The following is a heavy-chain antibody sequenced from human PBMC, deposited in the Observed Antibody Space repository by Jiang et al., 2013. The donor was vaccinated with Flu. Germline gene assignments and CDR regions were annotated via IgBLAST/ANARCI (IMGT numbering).Heavy chain of an antibody. D-gene: IGHD6-13*01. J-gene: IGHJ4*02. Sequence: SGAEVKKPGSSVKVSCKASGDSFSRYGINWVRQAPGQGLEWMGRIIPILGTTNYAQKFQGRVTISADKFTTTAYMEVSSLKSEDTAIYYCAREEIRDRSSWLRNYYFDDVGPGNPGHRLL. CDR3: AREEIRDRSSWLRNYYFDD. CDR1: GDSFSRYG. V-gene: IGHV1-69*04. CDR2: IIPILGTT.